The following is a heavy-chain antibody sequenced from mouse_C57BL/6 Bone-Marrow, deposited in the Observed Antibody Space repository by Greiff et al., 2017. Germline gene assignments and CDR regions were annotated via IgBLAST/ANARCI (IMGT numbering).Heavy chain of an antibody. CDR2: IYPGSGST. J-gene: IGHJ4*01. Sequence: QVQLQQSGAELVKPGASVKMSCKASGYTFTSYWITWVKQRPGQGLEWIGDIYPGSGSTNYNEKFKSKATLTVDTSSSTAYMQLSSLTSEYSAVYYCASFSHYYGSSYGYYAMDYWGQGTSVTVSS. CDR3: ASFSHYYGSSYGYYAMDY. V-gene: IGHV1-55*01. D-gene: IGHD1-1*01. CDR1: GYTFTSYW.